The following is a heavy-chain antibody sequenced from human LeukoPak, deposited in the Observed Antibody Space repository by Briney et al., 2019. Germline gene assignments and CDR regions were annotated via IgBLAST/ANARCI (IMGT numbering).Heavy chain of an antibody. CDR3: AVPGVYYDSSGYDY. D-gene: IGHD3-22*01. J-gene: IGHJ4*02. CDR2: ISGSGGST. V-gene: IGHV3-23*01. CDR1: GFTFSSYA. Sequence: GGSLRLSCAASGFTFSSYAMSWVRQAPGKGLEWASAISGSGGSTYYADSVKGRFTISRDNSKNTLYLQMNSLRAEDTAVYYCAVPGVYYDSSGYDYWGQGTLVTVSS.